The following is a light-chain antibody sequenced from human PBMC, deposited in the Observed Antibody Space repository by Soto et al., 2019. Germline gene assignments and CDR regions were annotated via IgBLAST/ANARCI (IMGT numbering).Light chain of an antibody. V-gene: IGLV2-8*01. Sequence: QSVLTQPPSASGSPGQSVTISCTGTSSDVGDYNYVSWYQQHPGKAPKLMIYEVSKRPSGVPDRFSGSKSGNTASLTVSGLQAKDEADYYCSSYAGSLYVFGTGTKVTVL. J-gene: IGLJ1*01. CDR2: EVS. CDR3: SSYAGSLYV. CDR1: SSDVGDYNY.